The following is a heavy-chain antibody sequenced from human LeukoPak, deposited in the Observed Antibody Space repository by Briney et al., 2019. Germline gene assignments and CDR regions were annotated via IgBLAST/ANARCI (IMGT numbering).Heavy chain of an antibody. J-gene: IGHJ4*02. CDR3: ARDRGGGSGYDY. D-gene: IGHD2-15*01. CDR1: GFPFSNYW. Sequence: GGSLGLSCAASGFPFSNYWMHWVRQAPGKGLVWVSRINSDGSNTVYADSVKGRFTISRDNAKNTLYLQINSLGAEDSAVYYCARDRGGGSGYDYWGQGTPVTVSS. V-gene: IGHV3-74*01. CDR2: INSDGSNT.